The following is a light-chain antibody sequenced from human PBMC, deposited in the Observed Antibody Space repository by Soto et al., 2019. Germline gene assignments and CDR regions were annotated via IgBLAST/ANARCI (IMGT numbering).Light chain of an antibody. J-gene: IGLJ2*01. CDR2: EVT. CDR1: SSDIGAYNY. V-gene: IGLV2-14*01. CDR3: PSYADTNTPV. Sequence: QSALTQPASVSGSPGQSITISCTGTSSDIGAYNYVSWYQQHPDKAPKLMIYEVTNRPPGDSNRVSGTKSGNTAALTISGLQAEDAADYHCPSYADTNTPVFGRGTKVTVL.